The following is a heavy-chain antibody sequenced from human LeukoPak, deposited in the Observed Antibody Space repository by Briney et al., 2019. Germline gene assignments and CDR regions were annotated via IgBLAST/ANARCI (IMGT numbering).Heavy chain of an antibody. V-gene: IGHV4-59*01. Sequence: SETLSLTCTVSGGSISSFYWSWIRQPPGKGLEWIGYIYYSGNTNYNPSLKNRVTISVDTSKNQFSLKLSSVTTADTAVYYCARGYSGSYGRFDYWGQGTLATVSS. CDR3: ARGYSGSYGRFDY. J-gene: IGHJ4*02. D-gene: IGHD1-26*01. CDR1: GGSISSFY. CDR2: IYYSGNT.